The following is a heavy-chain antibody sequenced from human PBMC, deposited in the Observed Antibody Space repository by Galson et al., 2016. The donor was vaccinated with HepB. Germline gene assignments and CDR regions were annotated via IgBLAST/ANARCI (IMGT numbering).Heavy chain of an antibody. CDR2: INSDGSDT. J-gene: IGHJ6*03. V-gene: IGHV3-74*03. CDR3: AKGFCVSTSCYAGFAGYHYMDV. CDR1: GFNFASYW. Sequence: SLRLSCAASGFNFASYWMHWVRQGPGKGLVWVLRINSDGSDTTYADSVKGRFTISRDNAKNTLYLRMNSLRAEDTAVYYCAKGFCVSTSCYAGFAGYHYMDVWGKGTTVTVSS. D-gene: IGHD2-2*01.